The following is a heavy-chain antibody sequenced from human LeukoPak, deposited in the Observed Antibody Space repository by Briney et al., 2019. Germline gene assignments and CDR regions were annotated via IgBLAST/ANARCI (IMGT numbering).Heavy chain of an antibody. CDR3: ARERAMVINWFDP. CDR1: GFTFSSSA. J-gene: IGHJ5*02. V-gene: IGHV3-30*04. D-gene: IGHD5-18*01. Sequence: GGSLRLSCAAPGFTFSSSAMYWVRQAPGKGLEWLAVISYDGSSGYYADSVKGRFTISRDNSKNTLYLEMNSLRAEDTAVYYCARERAMVINWFDPWGQGTLVTVSS. CDR2: ISYDGSSG.